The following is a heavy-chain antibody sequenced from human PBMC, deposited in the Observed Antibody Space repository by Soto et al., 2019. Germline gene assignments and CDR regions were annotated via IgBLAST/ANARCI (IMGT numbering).Heavy chain of an antibody. CDR2: ISGSGGST. J-gene: IGHJ2*01. CDR1: GFTFSSYA. D-gene: IGHD3-3*01. CDR3: AKDSPNYDFWSGYLGGWYFDL. V-gene: IGHV3-23*01. Sequence: EVQLLESGGGLVQPGGSLRLSCAASGFTFSSYAMSWVRQAPGKGLEWVSAISGSGGSTYYADSVKGRFTISRDNSKNTLYLQMNSLRAEDTAVYYCAKDSPNYDFWSGYLGGWYFDLWGRATLVTVSS.